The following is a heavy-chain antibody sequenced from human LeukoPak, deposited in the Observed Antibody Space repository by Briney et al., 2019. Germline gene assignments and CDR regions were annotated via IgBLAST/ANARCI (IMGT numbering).Heavy chain of an antibody. CDR2: IYYSGST. V-gene: IGHV4-38-2*02. CDR1: GYSISSGYY. D-gene: IGHD2-2*01. J-gene: IGHJ2*01. Sequence: SETLSLTCTVSGYSISSGYYWGWIRQPPGKGLEWIGSIYYSGSTYYNPSLKSRVTISVDTSKNQFSLKLSSVTAADTAVYYCARVVRVPAAYWYFDLWGRGTLVTISS. CDR3: ARVVRVPAAYWYFDL.